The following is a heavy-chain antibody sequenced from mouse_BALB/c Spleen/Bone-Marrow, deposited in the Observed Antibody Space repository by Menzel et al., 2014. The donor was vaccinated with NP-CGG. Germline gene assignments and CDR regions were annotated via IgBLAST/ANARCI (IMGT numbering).Heavy chain of an antibody. CDR3: ASPYGYEDYSAMDY. Sequence: QVQLQQSGAELAKPGASVKMSCKASGYTFTSYWMHWVKKRPGKVLEWFGYIIPRTGYTEFNLKFKDKATLTADKSSNTAYIQLSGLTSENSAVYYCASPYGYEDYSAMDYWGQGTSVTVSS. J-gene: IGHJ4*01. CDR2: IIPRTGYT. V-gene: IGHV1-7*01. D-gene: IGHD1-2*01. CDR1: GYTFTSYW.